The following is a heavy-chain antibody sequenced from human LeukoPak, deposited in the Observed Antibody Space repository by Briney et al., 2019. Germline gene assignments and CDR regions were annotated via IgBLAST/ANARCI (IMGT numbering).Heavy chain of an antibody. J-gene: IGHJ4*02. CDR2: ISAYNGNT. Sequence: ASAKVSCKASGYTFTSYGISWVRQAPGQGLEWMGWISAYNGNTNYAQRLQGRVTMTTDTSTSTAYMELRSLRSDDTAVYYCARVDRPGIAAAGTLSRFDYWGQGTLVTVSS. CDR1: GYTFTSYG. CDR3: ARVDRPGIAAAGTLSRFDY. V-gene: IGHV1-18*01. D-gene: IGHD6-13*01.